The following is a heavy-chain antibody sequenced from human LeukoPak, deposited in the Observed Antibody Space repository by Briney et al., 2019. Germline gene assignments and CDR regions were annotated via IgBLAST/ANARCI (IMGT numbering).Heavy chain of an antibody. CDR1: GGSISSSTYF. D-gene: IGHD3-3*01. V-gene: IGHV4-39*01. J-gene: IGHJ4*02. Sequence: SETLSLTCTVSGGSISSSTYFWGWIRQPPGKGLEWIGTIYYSVNTYYNPSLKSRVTISVDTSKNQFSLKLSSVTAADTAVYYCARGLNDSWTGENYWGQGTLVTVSS. CDR3: ARGLNDSWTGENY. CDR2: IYYSVNT.